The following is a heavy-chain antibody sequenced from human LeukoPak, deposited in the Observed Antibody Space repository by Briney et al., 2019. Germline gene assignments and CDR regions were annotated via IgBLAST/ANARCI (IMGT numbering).Heavy chain of an antibody. D-gene: IGHD2-15*01. CDR1: GFTFGDYA. V-gene: IGHV3-9*01. CDR3: AKDPYGRVVAAKGSLTPYYFDY. CDR2: ISWNSGSI. J-gene: IGHJ4*02. Sequence: GGSLRLSCAASGFTFGDYAMHWVRQAPGKGLEWVSGISWNSGSIGYADSVKGRFIISRDNAKNSLYLQMNSLRAEDTALYYCAKDPYGRVVAAKGSLTPYYFDYWGQGTLVTVSS.